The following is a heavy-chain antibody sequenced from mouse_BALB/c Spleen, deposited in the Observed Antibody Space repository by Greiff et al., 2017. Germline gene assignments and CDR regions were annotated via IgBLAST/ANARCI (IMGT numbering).Heavy chain of an antibody. J-gene: IGHJ3*01. CDR3: ARDGGYDGRFAY. CDR1: GFSLTSYG. V-gene: IGHV2-9*02. Sequence: QVQLQESGPGLVAPSQSLSITCTVSGFSLTSYGVHWVRQPPGKGLEWLGVIWAGGSTNYNSALMSRLSISKDNSKSLVFLKMNSLQTDDTAMYYCARDGGYDGRFAYWGQGTLVTVSA. D-gene: IGHD2-14*01. CDR2: IWAGGST.